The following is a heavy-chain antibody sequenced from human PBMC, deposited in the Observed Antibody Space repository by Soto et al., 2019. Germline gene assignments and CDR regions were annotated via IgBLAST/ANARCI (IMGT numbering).Heavy chain of an antibody. CDR1: GFTFDDYT. J-gene: IGHJ6*02. CDR2: ISWGGGST. CDR3: AKDISSGGSYSYYYYGMDV. D-gene: IGHD2-15*01. Sequence: PGGSLRLSCAASGFTFDDYTMHWVRQAPGKGLEWVSLISWGGGSTYYADSVKGRFTISRDNSKNSLYLQMNSLRTEDTALYYCAKDISSGGSYSYYYYGMDVWGQGTTVTVSS. V-gene: IGHV3-43*01.